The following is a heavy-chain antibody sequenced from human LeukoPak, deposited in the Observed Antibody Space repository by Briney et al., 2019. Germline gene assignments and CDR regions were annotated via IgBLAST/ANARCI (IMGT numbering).Heavy chain of an antibody. CDR2: IYHSGST. J-gene: IGHJ4*02. V-gene: IGHV4-59*01. Sequence: SETLSLTCTVPGGSMNTYYWTWIRQPPGKGLEWIGYIYHSGSTKYNPSLKSRVTISVDTSKNQFSLNLSSVTAADTAVYYCAREGYSGKDYNNWGQGTLVTVSS. CDR1: GGSMNTYY. D-gene: IGHD5-12*01. CDR3: AREGYSGKDYNN.